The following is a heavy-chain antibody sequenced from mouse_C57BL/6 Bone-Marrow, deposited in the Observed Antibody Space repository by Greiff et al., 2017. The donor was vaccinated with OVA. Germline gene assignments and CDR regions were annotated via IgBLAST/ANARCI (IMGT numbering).Heavy chain of an antibody. V-gene: IGHV1-81*01. CDR3: ARQGHYFDY. CDR1: GYTFTSYG. J-gene: IGHJ2*01. Sequence: VKLMESGAELARPGASVKLSCKASGYTFTSYGISWVKRRTGQGLEWIGEIYPRSGNTYYNEKFKGKATLTADKSSSTAYMELRSLTSEDSAVYFCARQGHYFDYWGQGTTLTVSS. CDR2: IYPRSGNT.